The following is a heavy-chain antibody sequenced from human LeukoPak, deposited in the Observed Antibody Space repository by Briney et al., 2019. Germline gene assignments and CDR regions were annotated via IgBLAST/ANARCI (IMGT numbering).Heavy chain of an antibody. V-gene: IGHV4-59*08. CDR1: GGSISSYY. Sequence: SETLSLTCTVSGGSISSYYWSWIRQPPGKGLEWIGYIYYSGSTNYNPSLKSRVTISVDTSKNQFSLKLSSVTAADTAVYYCARHSAAYYDSSGYLYFDYWGQGTLVTVSS. J-gene: IGHJ4*02. D-gene: IGHD3-22*01. CDR3: ARHSAAYYDSSGYLYFDY. CDR2: IYYSGST.